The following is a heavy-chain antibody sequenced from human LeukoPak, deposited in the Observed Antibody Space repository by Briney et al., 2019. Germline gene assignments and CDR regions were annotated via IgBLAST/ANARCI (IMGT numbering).Heavy chain of an antibody. CDR3: VKDLDFRADC. CDR2: INTDGTII. V-gene: IGHV3-74*01. D-gene: IGHD2/OR15-2a*01. J-gene: IGHJ4*02. Sequence: PGGCLRLSCAASGFTFSSYWMHWVRQTPGRGLVWVARINTDGTIINYADSVKGRFTISRDNAENTLYLQMNSLRAEDTALYYCVKDLDFRADCWGQGTLVTVSS. CDR1: GFTFSSYW.